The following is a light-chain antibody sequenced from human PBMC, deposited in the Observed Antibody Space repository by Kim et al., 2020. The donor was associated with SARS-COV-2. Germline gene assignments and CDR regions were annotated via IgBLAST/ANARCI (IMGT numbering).Light chain of an antibody. CDR2: GAS. CDR1: QSVPKNH. CDR3: QQYGTSPPWT. J-gene: IGKJ1*01. V-gene: IGKV3-20*01. Sequence: PGERATLSCRASQSVPKNHLVWYQQKPGQAPRLLIYGASYRAGGIPDRFSGSGSGTDFTLTISRLEPEDFAVYHCQQYGTSPPWTFGQGTKVDIK.